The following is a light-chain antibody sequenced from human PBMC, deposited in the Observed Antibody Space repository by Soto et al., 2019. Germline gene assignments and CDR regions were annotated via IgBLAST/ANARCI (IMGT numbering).Light chain of an antibody. CDR1: QNIDMY. CDR2: GAS. Sequence: DIHMTQSPSSLSASVGDTVTITCRASQNIDMYLNWYQQKPGKAPRVLISGASILQSGVPSRFSGSGSGTDFALTISSLQSEDFASYFCQHTFNSPPWTFGQGTKVEVK. V-gene: IGKV1-39*01. J-gene: IGKJ1*01. CDR3: QHTFNSPPWT.